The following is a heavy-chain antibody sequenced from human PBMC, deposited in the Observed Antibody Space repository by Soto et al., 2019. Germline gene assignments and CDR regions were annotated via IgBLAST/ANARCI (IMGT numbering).Heavy chain of an antibody. CDR3: ARLGGYCSGGSCPYGMDV. CDR1: GFTFSSYS. J-gene: IGHJ6*01. CDR2: ISSRSSYI. V-gene: IGHV3-21*01. Sequence: EVQLVESGGGLVKPGGSLRLSCAASGFTFSSYSMNWVRQAPGKGLEWVSSISSRSSYIYYADSMKGRFTISRDNAKNSLYLQMISLRAEDTAVYYCARLGGYCSGGSCPYGMDVWGQGTTVTVSS. D-gene: IGHD2-15*01.